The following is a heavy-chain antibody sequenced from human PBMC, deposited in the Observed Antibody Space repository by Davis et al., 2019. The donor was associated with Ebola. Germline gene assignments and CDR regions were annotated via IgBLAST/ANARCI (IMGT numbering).Heavy chain of an antibody. CDR2: IYYSGST. CDR1: GCPISSINYY. Sequence: MPSETLSLPCTVSGCPISSINYYWVWIRQPPGKGLEWIGSIYYSGSTYYNPSLKSRVTISVDTSKNQFSLKLSSVTAADTAVYYCARDSGRGWFDPWGQGTLVTVSS. CDR3: ARDSGRGWFDP. D-gene: IGHD3-10*01. V-gene: IGHV4-39*07. J-gene: IGHJ5*02.